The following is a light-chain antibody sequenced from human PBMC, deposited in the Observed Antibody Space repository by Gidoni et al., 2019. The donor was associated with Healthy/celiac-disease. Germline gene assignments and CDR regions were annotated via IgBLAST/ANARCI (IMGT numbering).Light chain of an antibody. V-gene: IGLV3-21*03. CDR2: DDS. CDR3: QVWDSSSDHWV. CDR1: NIGSKS. Sequence: SYVLTQPPAVSVAPGKTARMTCGGNNIGSKSVHWDQQKPGPAPVLVVYDDSDRPSGIPERFSGSNSGNTATLTISRVEAGDEADYYCQVWDSSSDHWVFGGGTKLTVL. J-gene: IGLJ3*02.